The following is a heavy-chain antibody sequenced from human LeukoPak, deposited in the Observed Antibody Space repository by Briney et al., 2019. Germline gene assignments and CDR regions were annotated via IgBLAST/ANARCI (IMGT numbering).Heavy chain of an antibody. CDR1: GFTFSSYG. D-gene: IGHD3-9*01. CDR3: ARVGPDYDILTGYYKGSAFDI. CDR2: ISYDGSNT. J-gene: IGHJ3*02. V-gene: IGHV3-30*03. Sequence: GGSLRLSCAASGFTFSSYGMHWVRQAPGKGLEWVAVISYDGSNTYYADSVKGRFTISRDNSKNTLYLQMNSLRAEDTAVYYCARVGPDYDILTGYYKGSAFDIWGQGTMVTVSS.